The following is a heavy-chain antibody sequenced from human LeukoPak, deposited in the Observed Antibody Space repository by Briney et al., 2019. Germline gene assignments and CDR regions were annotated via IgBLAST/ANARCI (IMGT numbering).Heavy chain of an antibody. CDR3: ARGGIAAAGTARAVAASFDY. J-gene: IGHJ4*02. V-gene: IGHV1-2*06. D-gene: IGHD6-13*01. Sequence: GASVKVSCKASGYTFTGYYMQWVRQAPGQGLEWMGRINPNSGGTNYAQKFQGRVTMTRDTSISTAYMELSRLRSDDTAVYYCARGGIAAAGTARAVAASFDYWGQGTLVTVSS. CDR1: GYTFTGYY. CDR2: INPNSGGT.